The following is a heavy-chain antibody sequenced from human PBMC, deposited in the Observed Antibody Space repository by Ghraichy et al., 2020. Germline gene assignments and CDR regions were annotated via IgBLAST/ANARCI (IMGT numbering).Heavy chain of an antibody. Sequence: GGSLRLSCAASGFTFSSYAMSWVRQAPGKGLEWVSAISGNGGTTYYADSVKGRFTISRDNSKNTLYLQMNSLRAEDTAVYYCAKDQAGYYHDSSGYHLGYYYGIAVCCQGTTVTVS. D-gene: IGHD3-22*01. CDR2: ISGNGGTT. CDR1: GFTFSSYA. V-gene: IGHV3-23*01. J-gene: IGHJ6*02. CDR3: AKDQAGYYHDSSGYHLGYYYGIAV.